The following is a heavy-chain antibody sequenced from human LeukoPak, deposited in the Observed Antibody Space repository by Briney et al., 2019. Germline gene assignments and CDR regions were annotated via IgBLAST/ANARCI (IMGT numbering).Heavy chain of an antibody. V-gene: IGHV4-59*01. CDR2: IYYGGST. Sequence: SETLSLTCTVSGGSISSYYWSWIRQPPGKGLEWIGFIYYGGSTNYNPSLKSRVTISVDTSKNQFSLKLSSVTAADTAVYYCTRGGKNYYDINIFDYWGQGTLDTVSS. D-gene: IGHD1-26*01. CDR1: GGSISSYY. J-gene: IGHJ4*02. CDR3: TRGGKNYYDINIFDY.